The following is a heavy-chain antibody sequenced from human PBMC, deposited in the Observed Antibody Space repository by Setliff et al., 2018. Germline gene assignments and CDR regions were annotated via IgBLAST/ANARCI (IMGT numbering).Heavy chain of an antibody. CDR1: GGSFDSGTHY. Sequence: SPTLSLPCTVTGGSFDSGTHYWSWIRQPAGKVPEWIGLIQGTGNTNYNPSLQSRATISIDTSKNQISLKITSVTAADTALYSCAGTPARGTTWLSPFDYWGQGIQVTVSS. CDR3: AGTPARGTTWLSPFDY. J-gene: IGHJ4*02. CDR2: IQGTGNT. D-gene: IGHD3-9*01. V-gene: IGHV4-61*02.